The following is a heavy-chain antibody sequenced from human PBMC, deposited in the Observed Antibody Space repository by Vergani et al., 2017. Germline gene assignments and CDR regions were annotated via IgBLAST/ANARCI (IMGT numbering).Heavy chain of an antibody. CDR2: IFTSGRD. CDR3: ARAVAGIYWYFDL. Sequence: QVQLQESGPGLGKPSQTLSLTCTVSGGSISSGSNYWSWVRQPAGKGLEWIGRIFTSGRDNYNPSLESRVTISVDTSKNQFSLKLSSVTAADTAVYYCARAVAGIYWYFDLWGRGTLVTVSS. D-gene: IGHD6-19*01. V-gene: IGHV4-61*02. J-gene: IGHJ2*01. CDR1: GGSISSGSNY.